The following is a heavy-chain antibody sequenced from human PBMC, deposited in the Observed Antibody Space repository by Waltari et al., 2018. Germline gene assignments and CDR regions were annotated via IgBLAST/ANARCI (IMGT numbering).Heavy chain of an antibody. V-gene: IGHV3-7*01. D-gene: IGHD6-13*01. CDR3: AIGGVETSWYWRY. Sequence: EVQVVESGGGLVQPGGSLRLSCAASGFTFSSPWMTWVRQAPGKGMEWVYNIKTDERETYYVDSVKGRFTISRDNTKNSLYLQMSSLRAEDTAVYYCAIGGVETSWYWRYWGQGTLVTVSS. CDR1: GFTFSSPW. J-gene: IGHJ4*02. CDR2: IKTDERET.